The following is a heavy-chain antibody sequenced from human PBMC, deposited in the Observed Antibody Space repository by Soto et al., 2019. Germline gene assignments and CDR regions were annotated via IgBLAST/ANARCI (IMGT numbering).Heavy chain of an antibody. CDR3: ARDVNYYDTSGYYYYYY. V-gene: IGHV1-24*01. CDR2: FDPEDGET. J-gene: IGHJ4*02. CDR1: GYTLTELS. D-gene: IGHD3-22*01. Sequence: ASVKVSCKVSGYTLTELSMHWVRQAPGKGLEWMGGFDPEDGETIYAQKFQGRVTMTEDSSTDTAYMELSSLRSDDTAVYYCARDVNYYDTSGYYYYYYWGQGTLVTAPQ.